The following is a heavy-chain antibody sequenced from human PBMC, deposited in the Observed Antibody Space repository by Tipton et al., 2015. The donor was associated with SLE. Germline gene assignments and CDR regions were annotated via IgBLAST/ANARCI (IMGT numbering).Heavy chain of an antibody. CDR1: GYSFTTYW. D-gene: IGHD3-9*01. J-gene: IGHJ5*02. Sequence: QLVQSGAEVKKPGESLKISCKGSGYSFTTYWIGWVRQMPGKGLEWMGNIYPGDSDTRYSPSFQGQVTILADKSISTAYLQWSSLKASDTAMYYCARRPSGFTIPGAWFEPWGQGTLVTVSS. V-gene: IGHV5-51*03. CDR2: IYPGDSDT. CDR3: ARRPSGFTIPGAWFEP.